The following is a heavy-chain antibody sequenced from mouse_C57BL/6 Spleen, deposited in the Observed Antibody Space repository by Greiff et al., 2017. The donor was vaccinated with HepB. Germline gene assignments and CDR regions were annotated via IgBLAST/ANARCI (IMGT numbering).Heavy chain of an antibody. CDR1: GYAFSSSW. Sequence: VQLQQSGPELVKPGASVKISCKASGYAFSSSWMNWVKQRPGKGLGWIGRIYPGDGDTNYNGKFKGKATLTADKSSSTAYMQLSSLTYEDSAVYFCARSITTVGYYFDYWGQGTTLTVSS. V-gene: IGHV1-82*01. D-gene: IGHD1-1*01. CDR2: IYPGDGDT. J-gene: IGHJ2*01. CDR3: ARSITTVGYYFDY.